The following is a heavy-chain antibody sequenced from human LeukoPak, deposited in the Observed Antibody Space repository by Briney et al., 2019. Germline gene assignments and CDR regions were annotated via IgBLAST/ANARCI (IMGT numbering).Heavy chain of an antibody. Sequence: SETLSLTCAVYGGSFSGYYWSWIRQPPGKGLEWIGEINHSGSTNYNPSLKSRVTISVDTSKNQFSLKLSSVTAADTAVYYCARGRRWLQSGPLDYWGQGTLVTVSS. CDR2: INHSGST. V-gene: IGHV4-34*01. D-gene: IGHD5-24*01. CDR3: ARGRRWLQSGPLDY. CDR1: GGSFSGYY. J-gene: IGHJ4*02.